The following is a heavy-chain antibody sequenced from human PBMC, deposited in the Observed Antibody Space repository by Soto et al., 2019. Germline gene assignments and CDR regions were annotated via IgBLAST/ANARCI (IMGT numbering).Heavy chain of an antibody. D-gene: IGHD7-27*01. V-gene: IGHV3-7*05. CDR3: ARQEIGWGDFHYYGMDV. CDR2: IKQDGGEK. J-gene: IGHJ6*02. CDR1: GFTFSTYW. Sequence: EVQLVESGGALVQPGGSLRLSCAASGFTFSTYWMNWVRQAPGKGLEWVANIKQDGGEKNYMDSVKGRFTISRDSTKNSLYLQMSGLGADDTAVYYCARQEIGWGDFHYYGMDVWGQGTTVTVSS.